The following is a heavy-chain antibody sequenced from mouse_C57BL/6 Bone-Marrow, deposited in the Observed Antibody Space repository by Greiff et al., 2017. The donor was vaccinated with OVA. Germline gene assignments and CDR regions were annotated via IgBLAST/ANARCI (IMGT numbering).Heavy chain of an antibody. D-gene: IGHD1-1*01. CDR3: TGKGYYGGFAY. Sequence: EVQVVESGGGLVQPGGSMKLSCVASGFTFSNYWMNWVRQSPEKGLEWVAQIRLKSDNYATHYAESVKGRFTISRDDSKSSVYLQMNNLRAEDTGIYYCTGKGYYGGFAYWGQGTLVTVSA. CDR2: IRLKSDNYAT. CDR1: GFTFSNYW. J-gene: IGHJ3*01. V-gene: IGHV6-3*01.